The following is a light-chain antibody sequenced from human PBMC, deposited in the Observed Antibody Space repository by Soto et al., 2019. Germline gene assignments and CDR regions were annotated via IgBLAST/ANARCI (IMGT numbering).Light chain of an antibody. Sequence: DIQLTQSPSTLSASVGDRVTITCRASQSVTDWLAWYQQKPGKAPKLLLYDASSLQSRVPSRFSGSGSGTEFSLTISHLQHDDFATADCQPCYRSCTFGQGNKVEI. CDR1: QSVTDW. CDR3: QPCYRSCT. V-gene: IGKV1-5*01. CDR2: DAS. J-gene: IGKJ2*02.